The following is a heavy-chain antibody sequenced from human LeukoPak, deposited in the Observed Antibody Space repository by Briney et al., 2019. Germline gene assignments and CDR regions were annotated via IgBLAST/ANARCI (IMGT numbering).Heavy chain of an antibody. J-gene: IGHJ4*02. CDR1: GYSISSGYY. CDR2: IYHSGST. D-gene: IGHD3-10*01. V-gene: IGHV4-38-2*02. Sequence: PSETLSLTCTVSGYSISSGYYWGCIRPPPGKGLEWMGSIYHSGSTYYNPSLKSRVTISVDTSKNQFSLKLSSVTAADTAVYYWARDGGFRGVIITDDYWCQGTLVTVSS. CDR3: ARDGGFRGVIITDDY.